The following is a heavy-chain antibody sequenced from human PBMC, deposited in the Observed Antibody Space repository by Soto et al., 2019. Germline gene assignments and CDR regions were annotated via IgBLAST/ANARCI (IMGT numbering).Heavy chain of an antibody. CDR2: FDPEDGET. J-gene: IGHJ4*02. CDR1: GYTLTELS. D-gene: IGHD3-10*01. V-gene: IGHV1-24*01. Sequence: ASVKVSCKVSGYTLTELSMHWVRQAPGKGLEWMGGFDPEDGETIYAQKLQGRVTMTTDTSTSTANMELRSLRSDDTAVYYCARDSRFGEPPGYWGQGTLVTVSS. CDR3: ARDSRFGEPPGY.